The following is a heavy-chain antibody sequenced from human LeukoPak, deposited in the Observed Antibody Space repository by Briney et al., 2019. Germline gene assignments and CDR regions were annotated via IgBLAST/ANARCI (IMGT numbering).Heavy chain of an antibody. V-gene: IGHV4-31*11. CDR2: IYYSGST. Sequence: SETLSLTCAVSGGSISSGGYYWSWIRQHPGKGLEWIGYIYYSGSTYYNPSLKSRVTISVDTSKNQFSLKLSSVTAADTAVYYCARGSGGSDDSSSYGMDVWGQGTTVTVSS. CDR1: GGSISSGGYY. CDR3: ARGSGGSDDSSSYGMDV. D-gene: IGHD3-22*01. J-gene: IGHJ6*02.